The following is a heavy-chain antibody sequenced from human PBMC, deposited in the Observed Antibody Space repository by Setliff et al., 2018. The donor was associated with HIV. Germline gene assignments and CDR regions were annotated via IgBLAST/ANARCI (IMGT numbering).Heavy chain of an antibody. CDR3: ARSRGNYDSSGYYRWDIFDS. J-gene: IGHJ4*02. CDR1: GYSISSGYY. D-gene: IGHD3-22*01. Sequence: LSLTCAVSGYSISSGYYWGWIRQPPGKGLEWIGSIYHSGSAYYNPSLKSRVTISVDTSKNQFSLKLTSVTATDTAVYYCARSRGNYDSSGYYRWDIFDSWGQGTLVTVSS. CDR2: IYHSGSA. V-gene: IGHV4-38-2*01.